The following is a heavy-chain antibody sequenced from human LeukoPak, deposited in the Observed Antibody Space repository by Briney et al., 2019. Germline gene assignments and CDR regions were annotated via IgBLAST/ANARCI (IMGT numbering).Heavy chain of an antibody. D-gene: IGHD2-2*01. CDR2: IKEDGNEK. V-gene: IGHV3-7*01. Sequence: GGSLRLSCAASGLTFSNYWMSWVRQAPGKGLEWGANIKEDGNEKYYVDSVKGRFTISRDNAKKSLYLQMNSLRAEDTAVYYCARDRSRFYYWGQGTPVTVSS. J-gene: IGHJ4*02. CDR1: GLTFSNYW. CDR3: ARDRSRFYY.